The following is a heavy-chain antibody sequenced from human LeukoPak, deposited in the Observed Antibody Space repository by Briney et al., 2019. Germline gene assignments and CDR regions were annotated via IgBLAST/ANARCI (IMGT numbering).Heavy chain of an antibody. V-gene: IGHV3-33*06. CDR2: IWYDGSNK. CDR3: AKARGSYYYYYMDV. D-gene: IGHD1-26*01. J-gene: IGHJ6*03. Sequence: GRSLRLSCAASGFTFSSYGMHWVRQAPGKGLEWVAVIWYDGSNKYYADSVKGRFTISRDNSKNTLYLQMNSLRAEDTAVYYCAKARGSYYYYYMDVWGKGTTVTVSS. CDR1: GFTFSSYG.